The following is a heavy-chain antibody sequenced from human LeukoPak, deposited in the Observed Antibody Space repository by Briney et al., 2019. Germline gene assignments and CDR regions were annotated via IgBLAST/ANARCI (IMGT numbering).Heavy chain of an antibody. CDR3: AKDAKRTMMIVVPTGRPYYFDY. CDR2: INPSGGST. CDR1: GYTFTSYY. Sequence: ASVKVSCKASGYTFTSYYMHWVRQAPGQGLEWMGIINPSGGSTSYAQKFQGRVTMTRDTSTSTVYMELSSLRSEDTAVYYCAKDAKRTMMIVVPTGRPYYFDYWGQGTLVTVSS. D-gene: IGHD3-22*01. V-gene: IGHV1-46*01. J-gene: IGHJ4*02.